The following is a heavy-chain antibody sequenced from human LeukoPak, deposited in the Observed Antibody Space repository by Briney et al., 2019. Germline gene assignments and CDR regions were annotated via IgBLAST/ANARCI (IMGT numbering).Heavy chain of an antibody. CDR1: GFTFSRYW. CDR3: ARDWWDSSGYYDY. D-gene: IGHD3-22*01. CDR2: IKEDGTDK. J-gene: IGHJ4*02. Sequence: GGSLRLSCAASGFTFSRYWMTWVRQAPGKGLEWVAHIKEDGTDKYYVDSVKGRFTISRDNAKNSLYLQMNSLRAEDTAVYYCARDWWDSSGYYDYWGQGTLVTVSS. V-gene: IGHV3-7*01.